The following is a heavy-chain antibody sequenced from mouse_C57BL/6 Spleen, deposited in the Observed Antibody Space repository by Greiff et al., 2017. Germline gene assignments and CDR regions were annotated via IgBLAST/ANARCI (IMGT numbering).Heavy chain of an antibody. V-gene: IGHV5-4*01. CDR2: ISDGGSYT. Sequence: EVQLVESGGGLVKPGGSLKLSCAASGFTFSSYAMSWVRQTPEKRLEWVATISDGGSYTYYPDNVKGRFTISRDNAKNNLYLQMSHLKSEDTAMYYCARDRDGYSWYFDVWGTGTTVTVSS. CDR1: GFTFSSYA. D-gene: IGHD2-3*01. CDR3: ARDRDGYSWYFDV. J-gene: IGHJ1*03.